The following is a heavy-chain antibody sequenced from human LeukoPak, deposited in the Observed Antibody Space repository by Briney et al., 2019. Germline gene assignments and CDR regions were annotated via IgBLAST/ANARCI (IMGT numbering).Heavy chain of an antibody. J-gene: IGHJ4*02. CDR3: ARENPLESSSLD. D-gene: IGHD6-6*01. CDR2: ISSSSSYI. Sequence: GGSLRLSCAASGFTFSSYSMNWVRQAPGKGLEWVSSISSSSSYIYYADSVKGRFTISRDNAKNSLYLQMNSLRAEDTAVYYCARENPLESSSLDWGQGTLVTVSS. CDR1: GFTFSSYS. V-gene: IGHV3-21*01.